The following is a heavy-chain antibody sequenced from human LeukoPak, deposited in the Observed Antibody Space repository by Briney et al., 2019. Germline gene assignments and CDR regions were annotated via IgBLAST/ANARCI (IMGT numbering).Heavy chain of an antibody. V-gene: IGHV1-8*03. J-gene: IGHJ4*02. CDR1: GYTFNSYD. D-gene: IGHD5-24*01. CDR2: MNPNSGNT. Sequence: ASVTVSCQGSGYTFNSYDINWVRQAHGQGLEWMGWMNPNSGNTGYAQKFQGRVTITTNTSITTAYMELSSLRSEDTAVYYCARVVGMATIYYCGQRTLVTVS. CDR3: ARVVGMATIYY.